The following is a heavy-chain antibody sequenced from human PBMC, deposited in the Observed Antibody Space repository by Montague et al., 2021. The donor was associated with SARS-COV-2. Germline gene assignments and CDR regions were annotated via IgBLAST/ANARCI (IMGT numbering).Heavy chain of an antibody. D-gene: IGHD2-15*01. CDR1: GGSFSGYY. CDR3: ARGPSVDKWSGGICYSWYYYGMDV. CDR2: INHSGST. V-gene: IGHV4-34*01. Sequence: SETLSLTCAVYGGSFSGYYWSWIRQPPGKGLEWIGEINHSGSTNYNPSLKSRVTISVDTSKNQFSLKLSSVTAADTAVYYCARGPSVDKWSGGICYSWYYYGMDVWGQGTTVTVSS. J-gene: IGHJ6*02.